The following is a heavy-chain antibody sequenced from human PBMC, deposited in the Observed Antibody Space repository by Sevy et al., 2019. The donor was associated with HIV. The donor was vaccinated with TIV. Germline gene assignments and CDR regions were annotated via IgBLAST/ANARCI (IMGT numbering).Heavy chain of an antibody. J-gene: IGHJ3*02. V-gene: IGHV3-48*02. Sequence: GGSLRLSCAASGFTFSSFSMNWVRQAPGKTLEWISYISSSGSSIYYADSVKGRFSISSDNANRSRYLQMNSLRDEDTAVYYCARASSPYCGGDCLYAFNIWGQGTMVTVSS. CDR2: ISSSGSSI. CDR1: GFTFSSFS. CDR3: ARASSPYCGGDCLYAFNI. D-gene: IGHD2-21*02.